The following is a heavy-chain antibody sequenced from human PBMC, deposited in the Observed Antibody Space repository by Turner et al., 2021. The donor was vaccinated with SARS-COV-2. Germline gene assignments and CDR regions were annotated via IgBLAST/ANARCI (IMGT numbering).Heavy chain of an antibody. CDR2: MNQDRSEK. V-gene: IGHV3-7*04. D-gene: IGHD6-19*01. Sequence: EVQLVESGGGLVQPGGSLRLSCAASGFTFSSYWMSWVRQDPGKGLEGVAKMNQDRSEKYYVDSVKGRFTISRDNAKNSLYLQMNSLRAEDTALYYCARAVAGLLFDYWGQGTLVTVSS. CDR3: ARAVAGLLFDY. CDR1: GFTFSSYW. J-gene: IGHJ4*02.